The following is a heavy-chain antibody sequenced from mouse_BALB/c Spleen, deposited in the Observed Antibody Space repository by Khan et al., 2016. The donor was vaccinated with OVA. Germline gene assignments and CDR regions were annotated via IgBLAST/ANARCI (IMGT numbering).Heavy chain of an antibody. CDR2: IWNDGNT. CDR3: ARQPYWRYSILDY. D-gene: IGHD2-10*01. CDR1: GFSLTNYG. J-gene: IGHJ4*01. Sequence: QVQLKESGPGLAAPSQSLSITCTISGFSLTNYGVHWVRQSPGKGLEWLAVIWNDGNTNYNSALKSRLTIIKDNSQSHAFLKMNSLQTADTAIYFCARQPYWRYSILDYWGQGTSVTVSA. V-gene: IGHV2-6-1*01.